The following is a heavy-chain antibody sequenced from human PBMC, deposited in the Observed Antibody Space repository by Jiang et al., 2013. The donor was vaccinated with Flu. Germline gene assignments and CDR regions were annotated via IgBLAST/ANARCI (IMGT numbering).Heavy chain of an antibody. D-gene: IGHD2-2*01. CDR2: IYTSGST. V-gene: IGHV4-61*02. CDR1: GGSISSGSYY. Sequence: GSGLVKPSQTLSLTCTVSGGSISSGSYYWSWIRQPAGKGLEWIGRIYTSGSTNYNPSLKSRVTISVDTSKNQFSLKLSSVTAADTAVYYCARDTLYCSSTSCYADAFDIWGQGTMVTVSS. CDR3: ARDTLYCSSTSCYADAFDI. J-gene: IGHJ3*02.